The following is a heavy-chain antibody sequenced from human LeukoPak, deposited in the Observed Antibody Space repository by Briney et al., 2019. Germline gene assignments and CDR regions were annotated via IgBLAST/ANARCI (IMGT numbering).Heavy chain of an antibody. D-gene: IGHD6-19*01. CDR2: INHSGST. J-gene: IGHJ6*04. Sequence: SETLSLTCAVYGGSFSGYYWSWIRQPPGKGLEWIGEINHSGSTNYNPSLKSRVTISVDTSKNQFSLKLSSVTAADTAVYYCARVSLAVIHYYYYGMDVWGKGTTATVSS. CDR3: ARVSLAVIHYYYYGMDV. CDR1: GGSFSGYY. V-gene: IGHV4-34*01.